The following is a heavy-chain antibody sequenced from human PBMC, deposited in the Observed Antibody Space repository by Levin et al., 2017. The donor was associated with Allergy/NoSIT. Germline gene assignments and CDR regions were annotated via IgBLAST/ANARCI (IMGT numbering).Heavy chain of an antibody. Sequence: SETLSLTCAVYGGSFSGYYWSWIRQPPGKGLEWIGEINPSGSTNYNPSLKSRLTISADTSKNHFSLNLSSVTATDTAVYYCSRGLRSGSWGQGTLVTVSS. D-gene: IGHD6-25*01. CDR2: INPSGST. J-gene: IGHJ4*02. CDR3: SRGLRSGS. V-gene: IGHV4-34*01. CDR1: GGSFSGYY.